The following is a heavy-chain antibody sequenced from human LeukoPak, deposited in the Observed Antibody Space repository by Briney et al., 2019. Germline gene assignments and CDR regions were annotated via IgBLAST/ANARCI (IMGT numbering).Heavy chain of an antibody. CDR2: IIPILGIA. V-gene: IGHV1-69*04. Sequence: SVKVSCKASGGTFSSYAISWVRQAPGQGLEWMGRIIPILGIANYAQKFQGRVTITADKSTSTAYMELSRLRSEDTAVYYCARGFVPIVVVPAAILPDAFDIWGQGTMVTVSS. CDR3: ARGFVPIVVVPAAILPDAFDI. CDR1: GGTFSSYA. J-gene: IGHJ3*02. D-gene: IGHD2-2*02.